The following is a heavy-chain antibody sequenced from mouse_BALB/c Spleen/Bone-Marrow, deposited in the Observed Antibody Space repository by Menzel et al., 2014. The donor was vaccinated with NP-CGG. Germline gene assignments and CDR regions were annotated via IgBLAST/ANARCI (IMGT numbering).Heavy chain of an antibody. D-gene: IGHD2-13*01. CDR1: GYTFTNYY. J-gene: IGHJ2*01. CDR2: IYPGNVNS. Sequence: VQLQESGPELVKPGASVRISCKASGYTFTNYYIHWVKQMPGQGLEWIGWIYPGNVNSKYNEKFKGKATLTADKSSCTAYMQLSSLTSEDSAVYFCAREADWNFDYWGQGTPLTVSS. V-gene: IGHV1S56*01. CDR3: AREADWNFDY.